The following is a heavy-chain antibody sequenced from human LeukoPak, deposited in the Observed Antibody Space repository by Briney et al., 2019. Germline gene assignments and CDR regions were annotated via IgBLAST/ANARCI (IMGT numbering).Heavy chain of an antibody. D-gene: IGHD6-19*01. Sequence: PGGSLRLSCGASGFTFLNYAMSWVRQAPGKGLEWVSAISGSGGSTYYADSVKGRFTISRDNSKNTLYLHMNSLRAEDAAVYYCAKEYSSGPRGYFDYWGQGTLVTVSS. CDR2: ISGSGGST. CDR3: AKEYSSGPRGYFDY. J-gene: IGHJ4*02. V-gene: IGHV3-23*01. CDR1: GFTFLNYA.